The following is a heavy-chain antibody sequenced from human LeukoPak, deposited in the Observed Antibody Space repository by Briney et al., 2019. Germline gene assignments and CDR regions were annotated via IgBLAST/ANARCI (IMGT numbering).Heavy chain of an antibody. Sequence: PGGSLRLSCAASGFTFSSYAMNWVRQAPGKGLEWVSALTHSGDSTSYADSVEGRFTISRDNSKMTLYLQMNSLRAEDTAVYFCAKRDCSADTCYFDYWGQGTLVTVSS. CDR1: GFTFSSYA. V-gene: IGHV3-23*01. CDR2: LTHSGDST. J-gene: IGHJ4*02. D-gene: IGHD2-15*01. CDR3: AKRDCSADTCYFDY.